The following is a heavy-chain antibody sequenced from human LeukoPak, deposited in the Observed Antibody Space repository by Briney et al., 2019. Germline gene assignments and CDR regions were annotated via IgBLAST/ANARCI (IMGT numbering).Heavy chain of an antibody. CDR3: ARDSAGNDY. J-gene: IGHJ4*02. V-gene: IGHV3-7*01. Sequence: PVGSLRLSCAASGFTFSTYWMSWVRQAPGKGLERVANIKQDGSEKYYVDSVKGRFTISRDNAKNSLYLQMNSLRAEDTAMYYCARDSAGNDYWGQGTLVTVSS. CDR2: IKQDGSEK. CDR1: GFTFSTYW. D-gene: IGHD6-13*01.